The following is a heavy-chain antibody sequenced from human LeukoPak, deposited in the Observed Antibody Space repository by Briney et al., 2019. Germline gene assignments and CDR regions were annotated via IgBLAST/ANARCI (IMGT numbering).Heavy chain of an antibody. CDR1: GGSISSNSYY. D-gene: IGHD2-15*01. Sequence: PSGTLSLTCTVSGGSISSNSYYWGWIRQSPGKGLEYIGTIYYSGSTYYSPSLKSRVTISVDTSKNQFSLKLSSVTAADTAMYYCAREGSRRLYMDVWGRGTTITVSS. CDR2: IYYSGST. J-gene: IGHJ6*03. V-gene: IGHV4-39*02. CDR3: AREGSRRLYMDV.